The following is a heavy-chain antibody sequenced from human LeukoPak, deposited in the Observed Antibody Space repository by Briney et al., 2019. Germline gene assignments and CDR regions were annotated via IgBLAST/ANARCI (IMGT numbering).Heavy chain of an antibody. CDR2: IIPIFGTA. CDR1: GGTFSSYA. J-gene: IGHJ4*02. D-gene: IGHD3-22*01. V-gene: IGHV1-69*05. CDR3: ARGGYYYDSSGYPLDY. Sequence: SSVKVSCKASGGTFSSYAISWVRQAPGQGLKWMGRIIPIFGTANYAQKFQGRVTITTDESTSTAYMELSSLRSEDTAVYYCARGGYYYDSSGYPLDYWGQGTLVTVSS.